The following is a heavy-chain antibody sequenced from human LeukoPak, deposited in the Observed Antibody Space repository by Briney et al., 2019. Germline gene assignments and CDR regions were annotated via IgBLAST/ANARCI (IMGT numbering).Heavy chain of an antibody. CDR1: GGSISSGSYY. CDR3: ARGLFYYDSSGHSNYFDY. D-gene: IGHD3-22*01. Sequence: PSETLSLTCTVSGGSISSGSYYWSWTRQPAGKGLEWIGRIYTSGSTNYNPSLKSRVTISVDTSKNQFSLKLSSVTAADTAVYYCARGLFYYDSSGHSNYFDYWGQGTLVTVSS. CDR2: IYTSGST. V-gene: IGHV4-61*02. J-gene: IGHJ4*02.